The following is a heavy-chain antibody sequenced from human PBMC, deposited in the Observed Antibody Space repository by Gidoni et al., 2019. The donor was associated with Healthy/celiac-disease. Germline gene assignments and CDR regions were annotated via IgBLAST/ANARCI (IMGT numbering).Heavy chain of an antibody. J-gene: IGHJ6*03. Sequence: QAQLVQSGAEVKKPGSSVKVSCKASGGTFSSHAISWVRQAPGQGLEWMGGIIPIFGTANYAQKFQGRVTITADKSTSTAYMELSSLRSEDTAVYYCARGIAARSYYYYYMDVWGKGTTVTVSS. CDR1: GGTFSSHA. CDR2: IIPIFGTA. CDR3: ARGIAARSYYYYYMDV. V-gene: IGHV1-69*06. D-gene: IGHD6-6*01.